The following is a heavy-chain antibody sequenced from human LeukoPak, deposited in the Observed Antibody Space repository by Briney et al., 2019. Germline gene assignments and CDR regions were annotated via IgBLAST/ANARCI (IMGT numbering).Heavy chain of an antibody. V-gene: IGHV3-74*01. Sequence: QAGGSLRLSCAASGFTFTTYWMHWVRQAPGKGLVWVSHINSDGSITSYADSVKGRFTISRDNAKNTLYLQMNSLRAEDTAVYYCARCPYYDFWSRYYYGMDVWGQGTTVTVSS. J-gene: IGHJ6*02. D-gene: IGHD3-3*01. CDR1: GFTFTTYW. CDR3: ARCPYYDFWSRYYYGMDV. CDR2: INSDGSIT.